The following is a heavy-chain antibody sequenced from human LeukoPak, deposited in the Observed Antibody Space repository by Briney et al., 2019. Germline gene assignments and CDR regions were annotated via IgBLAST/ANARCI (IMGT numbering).Heavy chain of an antibody. CDR3: ARPTYGFGNWFDP. D-gene: IGHD3-10*01. CDR1: GYRFTSYW. Sequence: LGESLKISCKGSGYRFTSYWIGWVRQMPGKGLEWMGIIYPGDSDTRYSPSFQGQVTISADKSISTAYLQWSSLKASDTAMYYCARPTYGFGNWFDPWGQGTLVTVSS. J-gene: IGHJ5*02. CDR2: IYPGDSDT. V-gene: IGHV5-51*01.